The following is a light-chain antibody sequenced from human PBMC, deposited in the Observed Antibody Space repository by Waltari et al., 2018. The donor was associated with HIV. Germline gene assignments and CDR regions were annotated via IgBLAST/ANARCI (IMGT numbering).Light chain of an antibody. Sequence: DIQLTQSPSFLSASVGDRVTITCRASQGISSYLAWYQQKPGNAPKLLIYAASTLQSGVPSRFSGSGSGTEFTLTISSLQPEDFATYYCQQLNSYLSLTFGGGTKVEIK. V-gene: IGKV1-9*01. CDR3: QQLNSYLSLT. J-gene: IGKJ4*01. CDR2: AAS. CDR1: QGISSY.